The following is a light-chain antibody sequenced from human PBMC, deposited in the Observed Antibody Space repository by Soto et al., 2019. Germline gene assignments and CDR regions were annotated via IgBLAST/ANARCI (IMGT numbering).Light chain of an antibody. J-gene: IGKJ4*01. CDR1: QSVSSN. V-gene: IGKV3-20*01. CDR3: QQYASSPT. CDR2: GAS. Sequence: EIVMTQSPATLSVSPGERATLSCRASQSVSSNLAWYQQKPGQAPRLLIYGASSRATGIPDRFSGSGSGTDFTLTISRLEPEDFAVYYCQQYASSPTFGGGTKVDI.